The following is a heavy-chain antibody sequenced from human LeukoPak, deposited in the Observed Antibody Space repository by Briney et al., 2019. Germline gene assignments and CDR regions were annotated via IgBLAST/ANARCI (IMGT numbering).Heavy chain of an antibody. CDR3: ARDYADHYNWFDP. D-gene: IGHD4-17*01. J-gene: IGHJ5*02. CDR1: GGTFSSYA. Sequence: SVKVSCKASGGTFSSYAISWVRQAPGQGLEWMGRIIPIFGTANYAQKLQGRVTITTDESTSTAYMELSSLRSEDTAVYYCARDYADHYNWFDPWGQGTLVTVSS. V-gene: IGHV1-69*05. CDR2: IIPIFGTA.